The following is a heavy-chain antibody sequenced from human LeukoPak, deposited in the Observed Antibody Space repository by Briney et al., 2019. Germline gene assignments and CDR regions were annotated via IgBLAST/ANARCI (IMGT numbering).Heavy chain of an antibody. J-gene: IGHJ4*02. CDR3: ARWDPNTLYCSSTSCYTWSFDY. D-gene: IGHD2-2*02. CDR2: ISAYNGNT. CDR1: GYTFTSYG. Sequence: GASVKVSCKASGYTFTSYGISWVRQAAGQGLEGMGWISAYNGNTNYAQKLQGRVTMTTDTSTSTAYMELRSLRSDDTAVYYCARWDPNTLYCSSTSCYTWSFDYWGQGTLVTVSS. V-gene: IGHV1-18*01.